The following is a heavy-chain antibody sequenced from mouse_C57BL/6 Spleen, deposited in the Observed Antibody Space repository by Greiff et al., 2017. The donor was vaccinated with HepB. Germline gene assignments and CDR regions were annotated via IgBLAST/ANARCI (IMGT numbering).Heavy chain of an antibody. V-gene: IGHV5-9*01. J-gene: IGHJ4*01. D-gene: IGHD2-3*01. Sequence: EVKLVESGGGLVKPGGSLKLSCAASGFTFSSYTMSWVRQTPEKRLEWVATISGGGGNTYYPDSVKGRFTISRDNAKNTLYLQMSSLRSEDTALYYCARLRLYDGYYHMDYWGQGTSVTVSS. CDR2: ISGGGGNT. CDR1: GFTFSSYT. CDR3: ARLRLYDGYYHMDY.